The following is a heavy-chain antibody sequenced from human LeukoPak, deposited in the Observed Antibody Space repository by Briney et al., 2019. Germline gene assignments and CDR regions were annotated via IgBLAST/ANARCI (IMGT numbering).Heavy chain of an antibody. D-gene: IGHD3-3*02. V-gene: IGHV1-2*02. CDR1: GYTFTGYY. CDR3: ARDSVSPIFGVVIVGYFDY. CDR2: INPNSGGT. J-gene: IGHJ4*02. Sequence: ASVKVSCKASGYTFTGYYMHWVRQAPGQGLEWMGWINPNSGGTNYAQKFQGRVTMTRDTSISTAYMELSRLRSDDTAVYYCARDSVSPIFGVVIVGYFDYWGQETLVTVSS.